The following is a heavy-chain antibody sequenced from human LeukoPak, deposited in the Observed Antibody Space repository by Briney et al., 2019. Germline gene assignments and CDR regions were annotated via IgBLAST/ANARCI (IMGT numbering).Heavy chain of an antibody. CDR1: GYTFTSYA. CDR2: INAGNGNT. V-gene: IGHV1-3*01. CDR3: AGVRGVNAFDI. Sequence: ASVKVSCKASGYTFTSYAMHWVRQAPGQRLEWMGWINAGNGNTKYSQKFQGRVTMTRNTSISTAYMELSSLRSEDTAVYYCAGVRGVNAFDIWGQGTMVTVSS. J-gene: IGHJ3*02. D-gene: IGHD3-10*01.